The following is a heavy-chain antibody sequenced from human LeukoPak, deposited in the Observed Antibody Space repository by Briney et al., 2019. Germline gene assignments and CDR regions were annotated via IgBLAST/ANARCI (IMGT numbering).Heavy chain of an antibody. CDR3: ARARKGWFDP. CDR2: TNHSGST. V-gene: IGHV4-34*01. Sequence: PSETLSLTCAVYGGSFSGYYWSWIRQPPGKGLEWIGETNHSGSTNYNPSLKSRVTISVDTSKNQFSLKLSSVTAADTAVYYCARARKGWFDPWGQGTLVTVSS. CDR1: GGSFSGYY. J-gene: IGHJ5*02.